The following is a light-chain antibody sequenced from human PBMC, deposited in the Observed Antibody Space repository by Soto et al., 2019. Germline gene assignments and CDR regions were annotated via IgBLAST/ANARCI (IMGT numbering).Light chain of an antibody. CDR2: GTS. CDR1: QSVGSSY. V-gene: IGKV3-20*01. CDR3: QQYGSSRTWT. Sequence: EIVLTQSPGTLSLSPGERASLSCRASQSVGSSYLAWYQQKPGQAPRLLIYGTSIRPTGIPDRFSGSGSGTDFTLTISRLEPEDFAVYYCQQYGSSRTWTFGQGTKVDIK. J-gene: IGKJ1*01.